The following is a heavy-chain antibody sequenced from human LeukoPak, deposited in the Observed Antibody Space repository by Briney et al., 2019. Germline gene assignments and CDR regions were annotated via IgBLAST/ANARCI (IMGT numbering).Heavy chain of an antibody. CDR1: GYTFTSYG. D-gene: IGHD3-22*01. J-gene: IGHJ4*02. V-gene: IGHV1-18*01. CDR3: ARGSYYYDSSGYYEIDY. CDR2: ISAYNGNT. Sequence: ASVKVSCKASGYTFTSYGISWVRQAPGQGLEWIGWISAYNGNTNYAQKLQGRVTMTTDTSTSTAYMELRSLRSDDTAVYYCARGSYYYDSSGYYEIDYWGQGTLVTVSS.